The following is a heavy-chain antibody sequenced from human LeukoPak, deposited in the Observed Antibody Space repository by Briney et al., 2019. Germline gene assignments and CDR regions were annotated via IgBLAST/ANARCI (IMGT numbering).Heavy chain of an antibody. CDR3: ARGTVFSITIFEGDYFDY. CDR2: INPSGGST. V-gene: IGHV1-46*01. CDR1: GYTFTSYY. D-gene: IGHD3-3*01. Sequence: GASVRVSCKASGYTFTSYYMHWVRQAPGQGLEWMGIINPSGGSTSHAQKFQGRVTMTRDTSTSTVYMELSSLRSEDTAVYYCARGTVFSITIFEGDYFDYWGQGTLVTVSS. J-gene: IGHJ4*02.